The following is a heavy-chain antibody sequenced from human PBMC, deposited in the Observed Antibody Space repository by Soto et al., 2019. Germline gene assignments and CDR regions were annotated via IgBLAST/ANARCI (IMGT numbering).Heavy chain of an antibody. D-gene: IGHD6-19*01. CDR2: IGTAGDT. V-gene: IGHV3-13*01. Sequence: EVQLVESGGGLVQPGGSLRLSCAASGFTFSSYDMHWVRQATGKGLEWVSAIGTAGDTYYPGSVKGRFTISRENAKNSLYLQMNSLRAGDTAVYYCARDRGEQWLVGGDYYYYYYMDVWGKGTTVTVSS. CDR3: ARDRGEQWLVGGDYYYYYYMDV. CDR1: GFTFSSYD. J-gene: IGHJ6*03.